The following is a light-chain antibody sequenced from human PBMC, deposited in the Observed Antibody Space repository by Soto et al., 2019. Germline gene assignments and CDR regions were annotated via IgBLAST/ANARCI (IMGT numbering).Light chain of an antibody. CDR2: AAS. CDR1: QDIGNY. Sequence: DIQMTQSPSSLSVSVGDRVTITCRASQDIGNYLAWYQQKPGKVPKVLIYAASTLLSGVPSRFSGSGSGTDFTLTISSLQPEDVATYYCQKSDHLPLFGPGTKVESK. V-gene: IGKV1-27*01. CDR3: QKSDHLPL. J-gene: IGKJ3*01.